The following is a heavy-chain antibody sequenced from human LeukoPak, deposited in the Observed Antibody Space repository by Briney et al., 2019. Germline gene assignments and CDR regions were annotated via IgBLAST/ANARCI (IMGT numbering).Heavy chain of an antibody. D-gene: IGHD1-26*01. Sequence: GGSLRLSCAASGFTVSSNYMSWVRQAPGKGLEWVSVIYSVGTTYYADSVKGRFTISRDNSKNTLFLQMNSLRAEDTAVYYCAREMYSGSYYFDYWGHGTRVTVSS. CDR1: GFTVSSNY. J-gene: IGHJ4*01. V-gene: IGHV3-53*01. CDR3: AREMYSGSYYFDY. CDR2: IYSVGTT.